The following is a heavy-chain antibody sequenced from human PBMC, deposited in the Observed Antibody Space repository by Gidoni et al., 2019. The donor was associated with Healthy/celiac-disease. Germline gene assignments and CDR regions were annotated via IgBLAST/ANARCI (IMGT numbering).Heavy chain of an antibody. D-gene: IGHD6-13*01. V-gene: IGHV3-9*01. CDR3: AKDIGGSSSWYNGMDV. CDR2: IRWNSGSI. CDR1: GFTFDDYA. J-gene: IGHJ6*02. Sequence: EVQLVESGGGLVQPGRSLRLSCAASGFTFDDYAIHWFRQAPGKGLEWVSGIRWNSGSIGYADSVKGRFTISRDNAKNSLYLQMNSLRAEDTALYYCAKDIGGSSSWYNGMDVWGQGTTVTVSS.